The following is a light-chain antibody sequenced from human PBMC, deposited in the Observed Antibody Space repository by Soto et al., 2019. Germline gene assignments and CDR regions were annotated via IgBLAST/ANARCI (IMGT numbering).Light chain of an antibody. CDR2: GAS. CDR1: QSVSNN. V-gene: IGKV3-15*01. Sequence: IVMTQSPATLSVSPGERATLSCRASQSVSNNLAWYQQKPGQAPRLLIYGASTRATGIPATFSGSGSGTEFTLTISSLQSEDFAVYYCQQYNNWPRTFGQGTKVEIK. CDR3: QQYNNWPRT. J-gene: IGKJ1*01.